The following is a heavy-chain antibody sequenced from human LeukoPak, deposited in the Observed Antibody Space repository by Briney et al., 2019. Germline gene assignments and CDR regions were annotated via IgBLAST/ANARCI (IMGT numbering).Heavy chain of an antibody. Sequence: SETLSLTCTVSGGSISSSIYYWSWIRQPPGKGLEWIGYIYYSGSTNYNPSLKSRVTISVDTSKNQFSLKLSSVTAADTAVYYCAGTYYYDSSGYYYYGSAAFDIWGQGTMVTVSS. CDR3: AGTYYYDSSGYYYYGSAAFDI. D-gene: IGHD3-22*01. J-gene: IGHJ3*02. V-gene: IGHV4-61*01. CDR2: IYYSGST. CDR1: GGSISSSIYY.